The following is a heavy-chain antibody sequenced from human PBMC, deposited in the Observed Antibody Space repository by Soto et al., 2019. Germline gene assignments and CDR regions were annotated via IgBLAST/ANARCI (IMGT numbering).Heavy chain of an antibody. D-gene: IGHD4-4*01. CDR3: ARQLMTTVTWRAGEFDY. J-gene: IGHJ4*02. Sequence: ASVKVSCKASGYTFTSYGISWVRQAPGQGLEWMGWISAYNGNTNYAQKLQGRVTMTTVTSTSTAYMELRSLRSDDTAVYYCARQLMTTVTWRAGEFDYWGQGTLVTVSS. CDR1: GYTFTSYG. V-gene: IGHV1-18*01. CDR2: ISAYNGNT.